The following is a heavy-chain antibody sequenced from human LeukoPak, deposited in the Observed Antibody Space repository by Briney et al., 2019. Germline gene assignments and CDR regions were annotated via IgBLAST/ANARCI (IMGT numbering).Heavy chain of an antibody. D-gene: IGHD3/OR15-3a*01. V-gene: IGHV3-23*01. CDR2: ISDSGGRT. CDR3: AKRGVVVRVFLVGFHKEAYYFES. J-gene: IGHJ4*02. CDR1: GITLSNYG. Sequence: GGSLRLSCAVSGITLSNYGMSWVRQAPGKGLEWVAGISDSGGRTNYADSVKGRFPISRDNPKNTLYLQMNSLIAEDTAVYFCAKRGVVVRVFLVGFHKEAYYFESWGQGALVTVSS.